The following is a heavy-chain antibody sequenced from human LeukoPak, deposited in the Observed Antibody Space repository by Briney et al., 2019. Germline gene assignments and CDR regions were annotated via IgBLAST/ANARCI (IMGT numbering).Heavy chain of an antibody. Sequence: SVKVSCKASGGTFSSYAISWVRQAPGQGLEWMGGIIPIFGTANYAQKFQGRVTITTDESTSTAYMELSRLRSEDTAVYYCARTRISGSYYIHWGQGTLVTVSS. CDR3: ARTRISGSYYIH. J-gene: IGHJ4*02. D-gene: IGHD1-26*01. CDR1: GGTFSSYA. V-gene: IGHV1-69*05. CDR2: IIPIFGTA.